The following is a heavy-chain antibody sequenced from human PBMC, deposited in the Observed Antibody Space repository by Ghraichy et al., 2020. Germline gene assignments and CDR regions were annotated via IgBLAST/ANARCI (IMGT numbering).Heavy chain of an antibody. V-gene: IGHV3-9*01. CDR3: ARDINYYGSGSYYGN. CDR1: GFSFDDYA. J-gene: IGHJ4*02. D-gene: IGHD3-10*01. CDR2: ISWNSGSI. Sequence: GGSLRLSCAASGFSFDDYAMHWVRQAPGKGLEWVSGISWNSGSIGYADSVKGRFTISRDNAKNSLYLQMNSLRAEDTALYYCARDINYYGSGSYYGNWGQGTLVTVSS.